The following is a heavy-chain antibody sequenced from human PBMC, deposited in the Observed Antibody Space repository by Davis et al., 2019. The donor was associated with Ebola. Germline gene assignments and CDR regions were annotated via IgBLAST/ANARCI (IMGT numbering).Heavy chain of an antibody. CDR2: INPNSGGT. CDR1: GYTLTELS. CDR3: ARYSDRGSYWYFDL. V-gene: IGHV1-2*04. Sequence: AASVKVSCKVSGYTLTELSMHWVRQAPGQGLEWMGWINPNSGGTNYAQKFQGWVTMTRDTSISTAYMELSRLRSDDTAVYYCARYSDRGSYWYFDLWGRGTLVTVSS. D-gene: IGHD1-26*01. J-gene: IGHJ2*01.